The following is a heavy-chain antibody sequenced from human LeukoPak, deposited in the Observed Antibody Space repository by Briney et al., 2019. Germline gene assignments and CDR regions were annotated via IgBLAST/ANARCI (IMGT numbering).Heavy chain of an antibody. CDR2: ISSSSSYI. J-gene: IGHJ6*02. Sequence: GGSLRLSCAASGFTFSSYSMNWVRQAPGKGLEWVSSISSSSSYIYYADSVKGRFTISRDNAKNSLHLQMNSLRAEDTAVYYCAIQPYYDFWTGSGDYYYYGMDVWGQGTTVTVSS. CDR3: AIQPYYDFWTGSGDYYYYGMDV. V-gene: IGHV3-21*01. CDR1: GFTFSSYS. D-gene: IGHD3-3*01.